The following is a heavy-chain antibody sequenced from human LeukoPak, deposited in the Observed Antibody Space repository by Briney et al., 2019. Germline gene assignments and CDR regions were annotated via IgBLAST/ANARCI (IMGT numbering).Heavy chain of an antibody. CDR2: ISAYNGNT. Sequence: ASVKVSCKASGYTFTSYGISWVRQAPGQGLEWMGWISAYNGNTNYAQKLQGRVTMTTDTSTSTAYMELRSLRSDDTAVYYCARLPRGYCSSTSCYPLDYWGQGTLVTVSS. CDR3: ARLPRGYCSSTSCYPLDY. J-gene: IGHJ4*02. D-gene: IGHD2-2*01. V-gene: IGHV1-18*01. CDR1: GYTFTSYG.